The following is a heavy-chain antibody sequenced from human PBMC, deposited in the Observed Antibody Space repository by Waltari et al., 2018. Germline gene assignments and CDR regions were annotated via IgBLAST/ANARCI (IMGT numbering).Heavy chain of an antibody. V-gene: IGHV1-69*04. CDR1: GGTFSSYA. Sequence: QVQLVQSGAEVKKPGSSVKVSCKASGGTFSSYAISWVRQAPGQGLGWMGRIIPSFGKANYEQKFQGRVTITADKSTSTAYMERSSLRSEDTAVYYCARDKGVTMIVGGYGAFDIWGQGTMVTVSS. D-gene: IGHD3-22*01. CDR2: IIPSFGKA. J-gene: IGHJ3*02. CDR3: ARDKGVTMIVGGYGAFDI.